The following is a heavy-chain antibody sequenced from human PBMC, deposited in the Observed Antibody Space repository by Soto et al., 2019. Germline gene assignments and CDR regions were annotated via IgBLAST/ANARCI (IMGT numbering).Heavy chain of an antibody. J-gene: IGHJ6*02. CDR2: ISSSSSTI. CDR1: GFTFSSYS. V-gene: IGHV3-48*02. CDR3: PRDDIGGYYYDSGGMDV. D-gene: IGHD3-22*01. Sequence: EVQLVESGGGLVQPGGSLRLSCAASGFTFSSYSMNWVRQAPGKGLEWVSYISSSSSTIYYADSVKGRFTISRDNAKNSLYLQMNSLRYEDTVVYYCPRDDIGGYYYDSGGMDVWGQVTTVTVSS.